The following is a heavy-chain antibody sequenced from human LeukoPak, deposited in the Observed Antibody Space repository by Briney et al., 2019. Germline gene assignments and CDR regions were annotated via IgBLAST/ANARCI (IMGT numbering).Heavy chain of an antibody. CDR2: IFTSGSA. CDR3: AGTRIIWFGESRATLDY. V-gene: IGHV4-4*07. D-gene: IGHD3-10*01. CDR1: TTSINDFY. J-gene: IGHJ4*02. Sequence: PSETLSLTCTISTTSINDFYWTWIRQPAGKGLEHVGHIFTSGSADYNASLKNRLTMSVDTSKNQVSLKLYSVTAADTAVYYCAGTRIIWFGESRATLDYWGQGTQVTVSS.